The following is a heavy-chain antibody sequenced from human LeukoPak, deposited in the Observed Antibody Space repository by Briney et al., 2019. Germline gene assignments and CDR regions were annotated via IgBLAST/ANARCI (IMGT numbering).Heavy chain of an antibody. Sequence: ASVKDSCKVSGYTLTELSVHWVRQAPGKGLEWMGGFDPEDGETVYAQKFQGRVTMTEDTSTDTAYMELSSLRSEDTAVYYCATGFGELKGRYFDYWGQGTLVTVSS. CDR2: FDPEDGET. J-gene: IGHJ4*02. D-gene: IGHD3-10*01. V-gene: IGHV1-24*01. CDR3: ATGFGELKGRYFDY. CDR1: GYTLTELS.